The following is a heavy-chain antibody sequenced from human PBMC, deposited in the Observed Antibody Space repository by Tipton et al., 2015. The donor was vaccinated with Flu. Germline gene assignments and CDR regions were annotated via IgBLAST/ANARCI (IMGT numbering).Heavy chain of an antibody. CDR3: ARDSMVRGAYYFDY. V-gene: IGHV4-4*07. J-gene: IGHJ4*02. CDR1: GGSISSYY. D-gene: IGHD3-10*01. Sequence: TLSLTCTVSGGSISSYYWSWIRQPAGKGLEWIGRIYTSGSTNYNPSLKSRVTMSVDTSKNQFSLKLSSVTAADTAVYYCARDSMVRGAYYFDYWGQGTLVTVSS. CDR2: IYTSGST.